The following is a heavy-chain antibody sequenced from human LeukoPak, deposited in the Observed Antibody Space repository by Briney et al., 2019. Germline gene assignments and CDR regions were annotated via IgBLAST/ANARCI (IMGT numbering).Heavy chain of an antibody. D-gene: IGHD3-22*01. CDR1: GYTFTVYY. CDR2: INPNSGGT. J-gene: IGHJ4*02. Sequence: ASVTVSCKASGYTFTVYYLHWVRQAPGQGLEWMGWINPNSGGTKYAQKFQGRVTMTRDTSISTAYMELIRLRSDDTAVYYCARVTTYYYDSGSYSIWGQGTLVTVSS. CDR3: ARVTTYYYDSGSYSI. V-gene: IGHV1-2*02.